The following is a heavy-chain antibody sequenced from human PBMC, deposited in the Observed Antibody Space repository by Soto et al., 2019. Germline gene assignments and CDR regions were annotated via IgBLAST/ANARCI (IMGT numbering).Heavy chain of an antibody. Sequence: SETLSLTCAVSGGSISTTNWWSGVRQPPGKGLEWIGESYHTGTTHYNSSLKSRVTISVDKSKSQFSLKLTSVTVADTAMYYCARRARDTGSSIWGQGTLVTVSS. CDR1: GGSISTTNW. J-gene: IGHJ4*02. D-gene: IGHD1-26*01. V-gene: IGHV4-4*02. CDR3: ARRARDTGSSI. CDR2: SYHTGTT.